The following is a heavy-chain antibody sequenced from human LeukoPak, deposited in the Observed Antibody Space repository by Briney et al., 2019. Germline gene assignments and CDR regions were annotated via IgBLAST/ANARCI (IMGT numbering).Heavy chain of an antibody. CDR3: ARGTGYEGYFDL. D-gene: IGHD2-2*01. CDR2: ISGSSDYI. CDR1: GFTFSNYR. J-gene: IGHJ2*01. V-gene: IGHV3-21*06. Sequence: GGSLRLSCEVSGFTFSNYRMNWVRQAPGKRLEWVSSISGSSDYIDYADSLKGRFTISRDNAKNSLYLQMNSLRVEDTALYYCARGTGYEGYFDLWGRGTLVTVSS.